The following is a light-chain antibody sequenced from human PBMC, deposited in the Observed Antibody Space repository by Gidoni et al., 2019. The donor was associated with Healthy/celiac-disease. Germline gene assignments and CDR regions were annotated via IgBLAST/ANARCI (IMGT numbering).Light chain of an antibody. CDR2: GAS. Sequence: EIVLTQSPGTLSLSPGDSATLPCSASQSVSSIYLAWYQQKPGQAPRLLIYGASSRATGIPDRFSGSGSGTDFTLTISRLEPEDFALYYCQQYGSSPTFGQGTKVEIK. V-gene: IGKV3-20*01. J-gene: IGKJ1*01. CDR3: QQYGSSPT. CDR1: QSVSSIY.